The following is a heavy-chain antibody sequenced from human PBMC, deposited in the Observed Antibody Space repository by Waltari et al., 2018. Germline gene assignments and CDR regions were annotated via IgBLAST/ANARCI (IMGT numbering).Heavy chain of an antibody. CDR2: IRQDGSET. Sequence: ETHLVESGGGLVQPGGSLRLSCAASGFTFSSYWMTWVRQAPGKGLEWLATIRQDGSETYYVDSVKGRFTISRDNAKNSLYLQMNSLKADDTAVYYCARSSSTEFDSWGQGTLVTVSA. J-gene: IGHJ4*02. V-gene: IGHV3-7*01. D-gene: IGHD2-2*01. CDR1: GFTFSSYW. CDR3: ARSSSTEFDS.